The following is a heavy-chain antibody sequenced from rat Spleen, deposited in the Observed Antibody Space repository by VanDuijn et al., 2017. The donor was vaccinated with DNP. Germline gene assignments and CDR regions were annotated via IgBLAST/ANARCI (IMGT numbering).Heavy chain of an antibody. J-gene: IGHJ4*01. D-gene: IGHD1-7*01. CDR3: TRESWGYVMDA. CDR1: GFLIPSYN. Sequence: QVQLKESGPGLVQPSQTLSLTCTVSGFLIPSYNVHWVRQPTGKGLEWMGVIWTGGSTGYNSALKSRLSISRDTSKSQVCLKMTSLQTEDIATYYCTRESWGYVMDAWGQGASVTVSS. V-gene: IGHV2-30*01. CDR2: IWTGGST.